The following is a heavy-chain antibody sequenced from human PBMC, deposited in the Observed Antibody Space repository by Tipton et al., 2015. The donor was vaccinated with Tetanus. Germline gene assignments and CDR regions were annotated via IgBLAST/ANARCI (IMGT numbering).Heavy chain of an antibody. J-gene: IGHJ5*02. Sequence: TLSLTCIVSGGSLFSGSFYWAWVRQAPGKGLEWIGNIYYNGNTFYLSSLKTRVTFSADTSKNQFSLSLRSVTAADTAVYYCARQADNWFDPWGQGILVTVSS. CDR3: ARQADNWFDP. CDR2: IYYNGNT. V-gene: IGHV4-39*01. CDR1: GGSLFSGSFY. D-gene: IGHD2-15*01.